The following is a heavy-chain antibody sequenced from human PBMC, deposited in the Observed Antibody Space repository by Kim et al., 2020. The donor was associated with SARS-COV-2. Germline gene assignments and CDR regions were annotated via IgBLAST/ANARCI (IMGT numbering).Heavy chain of an antibody. J-gene: IGHJ4*02. V-gene: IGHV3-15*01. CDR2: T. D-gene: IGHD1-26*01. Sequence: TDYAAPGKGRFTISRDDSKNTLYLQMNSLKTEDTAVYYCTTGIVGATYNYWGQGTLVTVSS. CDR3: TTGIVGATYNY.